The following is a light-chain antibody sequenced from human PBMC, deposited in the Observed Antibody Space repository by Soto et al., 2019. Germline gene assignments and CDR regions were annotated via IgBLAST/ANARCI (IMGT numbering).Light chain of an antibody. V-gene: IGKV1-33*01. CDR1: QNINNY. J-gene: IGKJ5*01. Sequence: VHMTQSPSSLSASVGDSVTIACQASQNINNYLNWYQQKPGRAPKLLIYDASNLEAGVPSRFRGSGSGTDFTFTISRLQPEDIATYYCQQYENLPTFGQGTRLEIK. CDR2: DAS. CDR3: QQYENLPT.